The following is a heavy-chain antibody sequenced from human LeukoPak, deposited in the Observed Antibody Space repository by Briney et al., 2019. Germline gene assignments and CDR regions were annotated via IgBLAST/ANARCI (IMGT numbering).Heavy chain of an antibody. V-gene: IGHV4-61*02. CDR3: ARGGDYYDSSGPSVWYFDL. Sequence: SETLSLTCTVSGGSISSGSYYWRWIRQPAGKGLEWIGRIYTSGSTNYNPSLKSRVTISVDTSKNQFSLKLSSVTAADTAVYYCARGGDYYDSSGPSVWYFDLWGRGTLVTVSS. J-gene: IGHJ2*01. CDR2: IYTSGST. D-gene: IGHD3-22*01. CDR1: GGSISSGSYY.